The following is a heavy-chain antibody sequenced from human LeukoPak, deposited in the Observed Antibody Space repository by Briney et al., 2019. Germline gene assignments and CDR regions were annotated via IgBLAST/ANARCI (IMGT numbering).Heavy chain of an antibody. Sequence: GGSLRLSCAASGFTFSSYSTNWVRQAPGKGLEWVSSISSSSSYIYYADSVKGRFTISRDNAKNSLYLQMNSLRAEDTAVYYCARGRMSLAARPPGYWGQGTLVTVSS. CDR3: ARGRMSLAARPPGY. V-gene: IGHV3-21*01. D-gene: IGHD6-6*01. CDR1: GFTFSSYS. J-gene: IGHJ4*02. CDR2: ISSSSSYI.